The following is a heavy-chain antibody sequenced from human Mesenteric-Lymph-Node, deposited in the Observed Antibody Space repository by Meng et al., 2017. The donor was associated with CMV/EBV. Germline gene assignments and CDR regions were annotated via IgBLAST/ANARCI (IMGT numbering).Heavy chain of an antibody. CDR2: IYPGDSDT. V-gene: IGHV5-51*01. CDR1: GYSFTSYW. Sequence: GESLKISCKGSGYSFTSYWIGWVRQMPGKGLEWMGIIYPGDSDTRYSPSFQGQVTISADKSISTAYLQWSSLKASDTAMYYCASLGGIAAGPGGGYYYGMDVWGQGTTVTVSS. CDR3: ASLGGIAAGPGGGYYYGMDV. J-gene: IGHJ6*02. D-gene: IGHD6-13*01.